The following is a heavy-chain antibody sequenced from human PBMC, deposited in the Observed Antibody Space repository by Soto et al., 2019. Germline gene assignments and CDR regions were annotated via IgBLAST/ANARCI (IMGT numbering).Heavy chain of an antibody. J-gene: IGHJ5*02. D-gene: IGHD1-26*01. Sequence: PSETLSLTCRVSGDSVSSDRYFWTWIRQPPGKGLEWIAYISYTGDTNYNPSLKSRVTISVDTSRNQFSLTLTSVTAADTAVYFCARIVVGATVDLWGQGSLVTVSS. CDR1: GDSVSSDRYF. CDR2: ISYTGDT. CDR3: ARIVVGATVDL. V-gene: IGHV4-61*01.